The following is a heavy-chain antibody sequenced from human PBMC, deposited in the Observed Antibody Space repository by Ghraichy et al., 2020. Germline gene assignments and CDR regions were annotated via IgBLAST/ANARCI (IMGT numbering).Heavy chain of an antibody. CDR2: IIPIFGTA. J-gene: IGHJ4*02. V-gene: IGHV1-69*06. Sequence: SVKVSCKASGGTFSSYAISWVRQAPGQGLEWMGGIIPIFGTANYAQKFQGRVTITADKSTSTAYMELSSLRSEDTAVYYCARRNGESGPRLVDTAYYFDYWGQGTLVTVSS. CDR1: GGTFSSYA. D-gene: IGHD5-18*01. CDR3: ARRNGESGPRLVDTAYYFDY.